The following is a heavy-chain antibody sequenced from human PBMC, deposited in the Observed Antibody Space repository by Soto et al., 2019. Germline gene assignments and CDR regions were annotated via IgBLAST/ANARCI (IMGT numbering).Heavy chain of an antibody. CDR3: AVAVAGPTAIGY. V-gene: IGHV3-74*01. CDR2: INSDGSST. D-gene: IGHD6-19*01. Sequence: EVQLVESGGGLVQPGGSLRLSCAASGFTFSSYWMHWVRQAPGKGLVWVSRINSDGSSTSYADSVKGRLTISRDNANNTLYLQMNSLRAEDTAVYYCAVAVAGPTAIGYWGQGTLVTVSS. J-gene: IGHJ4*02. CDR1: GFTFSSYW.